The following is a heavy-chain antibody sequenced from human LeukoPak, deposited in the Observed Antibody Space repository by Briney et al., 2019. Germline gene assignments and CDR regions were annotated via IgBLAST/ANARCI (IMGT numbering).Heavy chain of an antibody. CDR2: ISGSGRTI. V-gene: IGHV3-48*03. Sequence: GGSLRLSCAASGFSFSNYGMHWVRQAPGKGLEWLSYISGSGRTIYYADSVRGRFTISRDNARNSLYLQMKSLRADDTAVYYCTRVENIGMDVWGQGTTVTVSS. CDR3: TRVENIGMDV. D-gene: IGHD1/OR15-1a*01. CDR1: GFSFSNYG. J-gene: IGHJ6*02.